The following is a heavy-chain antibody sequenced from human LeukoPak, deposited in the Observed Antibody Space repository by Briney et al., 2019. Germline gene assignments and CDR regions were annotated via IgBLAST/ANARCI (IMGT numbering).Heavy chain of an antibody. J-gene: IGHJ4*02. CDR3: ARDLSITMIRGVTFDY. V-gene: IGHV4-38-2*02. CDR2: VYRTGST. CDR1: GYSISSDYY. Sequence: PSETLSLTCTVSGYSISSDYYWGWIRQPPGKGPEWIGNVYRTGSTYYNPSLTSRVTISIDTSKNQFSLKLSSVTAADTAVYYCARDLSITMIRGVTFDYWGQGALVSVSS. D-gene: IGHD3-10*01.